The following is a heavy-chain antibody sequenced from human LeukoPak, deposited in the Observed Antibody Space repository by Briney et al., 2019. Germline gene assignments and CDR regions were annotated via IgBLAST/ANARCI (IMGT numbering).Heavy chain of an antibody. CDR2: FDPEDGET. CDR3: ATLPRGFGELPPDY. J-gene: IGHJ4*02. Sequence: ASVTVSFKVSGYTLTELSMHWVRQAPGKGREGMGGFDPEDGETIYAQKFQGRVTMTEDTSTDTAYMELSSLRSEDTAVYYCATLPRGFGELPPDYWGQGTLVTVSS. CDR1: GYTLTELS. V-gene: IGHV1-24*01. D-gene: IGHD3-10*01.